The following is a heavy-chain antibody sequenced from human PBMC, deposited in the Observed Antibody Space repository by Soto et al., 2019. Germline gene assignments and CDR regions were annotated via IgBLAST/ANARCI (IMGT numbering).Heavy chain of an antibody. CDR3: ANGLYYYGSLIQGIGV. CDR1: GFTVWSCV. D-gene: IGHD3-10*01. Sequence: GGSLRVLSGASGFTVWSCVMDWVRQAPGKGPEWVAVISYDGSNKLYSDSVKGRFTISRDNSNNTLYLQMNSLRADETAVYHGANGLYYYGSLIQGIGVWGQGPTVP. V-gene: IGHV3-30*18. J-gene: IGHJ6*02. CDR2: ISYDGSNK.